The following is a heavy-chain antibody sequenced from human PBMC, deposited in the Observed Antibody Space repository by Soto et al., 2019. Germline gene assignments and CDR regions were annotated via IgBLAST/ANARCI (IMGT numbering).Heavy chain of an antibody. Sequence: QVQLVQSGAEVKKPGSSVKVSCKASGGTFSSYTISWVRQAPGQGLEWMGRIIPILGIANYAQKFQGRVTITADKSTSTVYMELSSLRSENTAVYYCARDYYGSGSYKAFDIWGQGTMVTVSS. CDR1: GGTFSSYT. CDR3: ARDYYGSGSYKAFDI. CDR2: IIPILGIA. D-gene: IGHD3-10*01. V-gene: IGHV1-69*08. J-gene: IGHJ3*02.